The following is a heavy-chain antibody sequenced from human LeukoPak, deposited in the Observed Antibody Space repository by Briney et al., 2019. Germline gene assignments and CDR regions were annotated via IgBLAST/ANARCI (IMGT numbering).Heavy chain of an antibody. CDR1: GFTYSSCA. Sequence: GGSLRLSCAASGFTYSSCAMSWVRQAPGKGLEWVSAISGSGGSTYYADSMKGRFTISRDNSKNTLYLQMNSLRAEDTAVYYCAKDSSSSVYYYYYMDVWGKGTTVTVSS. J-gene: IGHJ6*03. CDR3: AKDSSSSVYYYYYMDV. V-gene: IGHV3-23*01. D-gene: IGHD6-6*01. CDR2: ISGSGGST.